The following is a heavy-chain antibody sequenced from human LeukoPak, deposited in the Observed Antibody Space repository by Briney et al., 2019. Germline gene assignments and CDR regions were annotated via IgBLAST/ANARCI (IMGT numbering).Heavy chain of an antibody. J-gene: IGHJ4*02. D-gene: IGHD5-12*01. CDR1: GGSISGYF. V-gene: IGHV4-4*07. CDR2: MYSTGSN. Sequence: SETLSLTCTVSGGSISGYFWTWIRQPAGKGLEWIGRMYSTGSNNYNPSLKSRVTMSLDASKNHFSLNLTSVTAADTAVYYCAREPTSGREPTSGRPLDYWGQGTLVTVSS. CDR3: AREPTSGREPTSGRPLDY.